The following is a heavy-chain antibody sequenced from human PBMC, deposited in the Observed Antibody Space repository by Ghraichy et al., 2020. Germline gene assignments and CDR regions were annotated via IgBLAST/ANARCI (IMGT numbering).Heavy chain of an antibody. Sequence: SETLSLTCTVSGGSISSYYWNWIRQPPGKGLEWIGFSYYSGSTNYNPSLKSRVTISLDTSTKQFSLKLNSVTAADTAVYYCAGQIKPRGYWSGGTCYSNWIDPWGQGTLVTVSS. J-gene: IGHJ5*02. CDR2: SYYSGST. CDR1: GGSISSYY. V-gene: IGHV4-59*01. CDR3: AGQIKPRGYWSGGTCYSNWIDP. D-gene: IGHD2-15*01.